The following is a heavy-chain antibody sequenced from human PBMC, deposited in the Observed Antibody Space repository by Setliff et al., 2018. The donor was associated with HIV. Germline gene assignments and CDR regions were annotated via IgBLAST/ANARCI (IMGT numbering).Heavy chain of an antibody. J-gene: IGHJ4*02. Sequence: ASVKVSCKASGYTFTNYAMHWVRQAPGQRLEWMGWINGGNGNTEYSQKFQGRVTMTRDTSISTAYMELSRLRSDDTAVYYCARDRIAAAGTLMGYWGQGTLVTVSS. D-gene: IGHD6-13*01. CDR2: INGGNGNT. CDR1: GYTFTNYA. CDR3: ARDRIAAAGTLMGY. V-gene: IGHV1-3*01.